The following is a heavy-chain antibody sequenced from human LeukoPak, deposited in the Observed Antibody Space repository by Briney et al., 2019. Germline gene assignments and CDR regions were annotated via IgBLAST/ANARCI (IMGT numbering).Heavy chain of an antibody. V-gene: IGHV1-8*01. CDR2: MRPKKSDT. CDR3: AGGPPEDTSSGY. D-gene: IGHD3-22*01. J-gene: IGHJ4*02. Sequence: GASVKVSCTASGYSFTTYDINWVRQAPGQGLEWMGWMRPKKSDTGYARKFQDRVTLTWNISTDTAYMELNSLTAEDTAVYFCAGGPPEDTSSGYWGQGTLVTVSS. CDR1: GYSFTTYD.